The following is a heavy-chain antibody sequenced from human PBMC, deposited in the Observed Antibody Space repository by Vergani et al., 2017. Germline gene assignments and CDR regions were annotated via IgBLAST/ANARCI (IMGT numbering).Heavy chain of an antibody. CDR2: IYPGDSDT. J-gene: IGHJ4*02. CDR3: ARLGGYSGYEIPYYFDY. V-gene: IGHV5-51*03. D-gene: IGHD5-12*01. Sequence: EVQLVPSGAEVKKPGESLKISCKGSGYSFTSYWIGWVRQMPGKGLEWMGIIYPGDSDTRYSPSFQGQVTISADKSISTAYLQWSSLKASDTAMYYCARLGGYSGYEIPYYFDYWGQGALVTVSS. CDR1: GYSFTSYW.